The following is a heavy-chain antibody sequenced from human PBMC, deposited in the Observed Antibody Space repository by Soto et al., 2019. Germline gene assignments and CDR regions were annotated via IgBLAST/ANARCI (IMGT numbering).Heavy chain of an antibody. CDR2: IIPILGIA. CDR3: ARDSDVVVVAATFDY. Sequence: QVQLVQSGAEVKKPGSSVKVSCKASGGIFSSYTISWVRQAPGQGLEWMGRIIPILGIANYAQKFQGRVTITADKSTSTAYMELSSLRSEDTAVYYCARDSDVVVVAATFDYWGQGTLVTVSS. CDR1: GGIFSSYT. V-gene: IGHV1-69*08. D-gene: IGHD2-15*01. J-gene: IGHJ4*02.